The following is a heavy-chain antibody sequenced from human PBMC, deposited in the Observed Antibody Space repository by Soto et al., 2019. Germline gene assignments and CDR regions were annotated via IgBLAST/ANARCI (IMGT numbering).Heavy chain of an antibody. V-gene: IGHV3-30-3*01. CDR3: ARGYWFDP. CDR2: ISYDGSNK. CDR1: GFTFSSYA. J-gene: IGHJ5*02. Sequence: PGGSLRLSCAASGFTFSSYAMHWVRQAPGKGLEWVAVISYDGSNKYYADSVKGRFTISRDNSKNTLYLQMNSLRAEDTAVYYCARGYWFDPWGPGTLVTVSS.